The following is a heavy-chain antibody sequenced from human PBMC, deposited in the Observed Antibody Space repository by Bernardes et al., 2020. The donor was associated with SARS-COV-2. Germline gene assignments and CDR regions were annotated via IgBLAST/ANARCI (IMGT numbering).Heavy chain of an antibody. CDR2: IYYSGST. CDR1: GGSISSSSYY. Sequence: SETLSLTCTVSGGSISSSSYYWGWIRQPPGKGLEWIGSIYYSGSTYYNPSLKSRVTISVDTSKNQFSLKLSSVTAADTAVYYCAREYGDYLIGYYYGMDVWGQGTTVTVSS. D-gene: IGHD4-17*01. CDR3: AREYGDYLIGYYYGMDV. J-gene: IGHJ6*02. V-gene: IGHV4-39*02.